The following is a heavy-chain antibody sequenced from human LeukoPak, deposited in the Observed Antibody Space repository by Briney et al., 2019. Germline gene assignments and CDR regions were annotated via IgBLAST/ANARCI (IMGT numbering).Heavy chain of an antibody. CDR2: IYYSGST. CDR1: GGSISSSSYY. D-gene: IGHD6-19*01. Sequence: SETLSLTCTVSGGSISSSSYYWGWIRQPPGKGLEWIGSIYYSGSTYYNPSLKSRVTISVDTSKNQFSLKLSSVTAADTAVYYRARYQQWGDYWGQGALVTVSS. CDR3: ARYQQWGDY. V-gene: IGHV4-39*07. J-gene: IGHJ4*02.